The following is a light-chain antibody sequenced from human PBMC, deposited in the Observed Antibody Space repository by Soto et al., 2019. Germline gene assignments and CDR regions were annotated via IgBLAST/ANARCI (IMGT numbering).Light chain of an antibody. Sequence: QSVLTQPPSASGTPGQRVTISCSGSSSKIGRNYVYWYQQLPGTAPKLLIYRNNQRPSGVPDRFSGSKSGTSASLAISGLRSEDEADYYCAAWDDSLSGPVFGGGTKVTVL. CDR3: AAWDDSLSGPV. J-gene: IGLJ3*02. CDR1: SSKIGRNY. V-gene: IGLV1-47*01. CDR2: RNN.